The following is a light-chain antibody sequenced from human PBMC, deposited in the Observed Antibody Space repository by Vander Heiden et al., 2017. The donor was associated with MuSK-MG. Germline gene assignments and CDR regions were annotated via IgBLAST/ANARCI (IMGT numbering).Light chain of an antibody. Sequence: EIVMTQSPATLSVSPGERATLSCRASQSVSYNLAWYQQKPGQAPRLLIYGASTRATGIPARFSGSGSGTEFTLTISSPQSEDFAVYYCQQENNWPQSFGQGTKLEIK. V-gene: IGKV3-15*01. CDR2: GAS. CDR1: QSVSYN. J-gene: IGKJ2*03. CDR3: QQENNWPQS.